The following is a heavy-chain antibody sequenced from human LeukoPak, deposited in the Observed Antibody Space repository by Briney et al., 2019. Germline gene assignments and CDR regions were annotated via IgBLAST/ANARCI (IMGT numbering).Heavy chain of an antibody. V-gene: IGHV4-30-4*08. Sequence: PSQTLSLTCTVSGGSISSGDYYWSWIRQPPGKGLEWIGYIYYSGSTNYNPSLKSRVTISVDTSKNQSSLKLSSVTAADTAVYYCARHEPGYCSSTSCSDIPNDDYWGQGTLVTVSS. J-gene: IGHJ4*02. CDR3: ARHEPGYCSSTSCSDIPNDDY. D-gene: IGHD2-2*01. CDR1: GGSISSGDYY. CDR2: IYYSGST.